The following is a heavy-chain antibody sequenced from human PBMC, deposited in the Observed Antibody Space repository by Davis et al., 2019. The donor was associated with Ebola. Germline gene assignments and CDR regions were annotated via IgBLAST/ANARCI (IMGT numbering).Heavy chain of an antibody. CDR2: IYNTGST. CDR3: ARGFAVTRFDL. Sequence: PSETLSLTCTVSGGSISSHYWSWIRQSPGKGLEWIGYIYNTGSTNYKPSLKSRVTISLDTSQNQFSLRLPSVIAADTAVYFCARGFAVTRFDLWGQGALVTVSS. V-gene: IGHV4-59*11. J-gene: IGHJ4*02. CDR1: GGSISSHY. D-gene: IGHD4-17*01.